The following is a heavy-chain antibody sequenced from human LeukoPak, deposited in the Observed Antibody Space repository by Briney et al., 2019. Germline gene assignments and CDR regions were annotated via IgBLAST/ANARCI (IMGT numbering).Heavy chain of an antibody. V-gene: IGHV3-48*02. J-gene: IGHJ4*02. Sequence: PGGSLRLSCAASGFTFSYYSMSWIRQAPGKGLEWISYISGSSNIKHFADSVKGRFTISRDNAKESLYLQMDSLRDEGTAFYFCARGIFYGSGTQSFDYWGQGTLVTVSS. CDR1: GFTFSYYS. CDR2: ISGSSNIK. D-gene: IGHD3-10*01. CDR3: ARGIFYGSGTQSFDY.